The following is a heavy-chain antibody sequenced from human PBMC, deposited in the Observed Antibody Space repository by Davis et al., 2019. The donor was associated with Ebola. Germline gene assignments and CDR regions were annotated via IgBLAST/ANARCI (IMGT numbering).Heavy chain of an antibody. CDR2: INHSGST. Sequence: GSLRLSCAASGFTFSSYWMSWVRQPPGKGLEWIGEINHSGSTNYNPSLKSRVTISVDTSKNQFSLKLSSVTAADTAVYYCARSRQLVWFDPWGQGTLVTVSS. J-gene: IGHJ5*02. V-gene: IGHV4-34*01. CDR3: ARSRQLVWFDP. CDR1: GFTFSSYW. D-gene: IGHD6-6*01.